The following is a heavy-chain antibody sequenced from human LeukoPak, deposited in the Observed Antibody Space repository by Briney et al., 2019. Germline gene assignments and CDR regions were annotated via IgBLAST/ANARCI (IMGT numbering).Heavy chain of an antibody. CDR3: ARDQSPMVSSP. J-gene: IGHJ5*02. CDR2: ISGSGGST. D-gene: IGHD3-10*01. Sequence: PGGSLRLSCAASGFTFNNYAMSWVRQAPGKGLEWVSAISGSGGSTYYADSVKGRFTISRDNSKNTLYLQMNSLRAEDTAVSYCARDQSPMVSSPWGQGTLVTVSS. V-gene: IGHV3-23*01. CDR1: GFTFNNYA.